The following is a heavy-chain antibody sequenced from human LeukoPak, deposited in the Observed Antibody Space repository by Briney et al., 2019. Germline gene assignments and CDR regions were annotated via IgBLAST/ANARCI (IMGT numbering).Heavy chain of an antibody. CDR2: ISSSSSTI. D-gene: IGHD3-3*01. CDR3: AYLGGDFWSGTIGDY. J-gene: IGHJ4*02. CDR1: GFTFSSYS. Sequence: GGSLRLSCAASGFTFSSYSVNWVRQAPGKGLAWVSYISSSSSTIYYADSVKGRFTISRDNAKNSLYLQMNSLRAEDTAVYYCAYLGGDFWSGTIGDYWGQGTLVTVSS. V-gene: IGHV3-48*01.